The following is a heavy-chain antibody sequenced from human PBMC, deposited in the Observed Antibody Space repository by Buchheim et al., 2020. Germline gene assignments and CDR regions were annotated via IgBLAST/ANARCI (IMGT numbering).Heavy chain of an antibody. CDR3: ARTDSSGWYDMDV. Sequence: EVQLVESGGGLVQPGGSLRLSCVASGFTFSSYDMSWVRQAPGKGLEWISYISSSGSTIYYADSVKGRFTISSDNAKNSLYLPMNSLRAEDTAVYYCARTDSSGWYDMDVWGQGTT. V-gene: IGHV3-48*03. D-gene: IGHD6-19*01. CDR1: GFTFSSYD. J-gene: IGHJ6*02. CDR2: ISSSGSTI.